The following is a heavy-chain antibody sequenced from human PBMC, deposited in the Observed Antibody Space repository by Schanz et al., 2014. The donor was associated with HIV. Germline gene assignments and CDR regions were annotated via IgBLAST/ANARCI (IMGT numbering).Heavy chain of an antibody. CDR1: GFTFRSYG. D-gene: IGHD6-13*01. J-gene: IGHJ5*02. Sequence: VQLLESGGGLVQPGGSLRLSCAASGFTFRSYGMHWVRQAPGKGLEWVAVIWYDGTNIDYADSVKGRFTVSRDNSKNMLYLQMNSLRAEDTAVYYCAREYYSRNWNWFDPWGQGTLVTVSS. CDR2: IWYDGTNI. V-gene: IGHV3-33*01. CDR3: AREYYSRNWNWFDP.